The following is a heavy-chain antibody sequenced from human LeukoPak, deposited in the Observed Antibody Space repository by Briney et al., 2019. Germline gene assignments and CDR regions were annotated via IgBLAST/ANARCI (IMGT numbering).Heavy chain of an antibody. V-gene: IGHV3-23*01. CDR2: LSGSGDNT. Sequence: GGSLRLSCAASGFTFTNYAMSWVRQAPGKGLEWVSTLSGSGDNTYYADSVKGRFTISRDNSKNTLYLQMNSLRAEDTAVYYCARIAAADYWGQGALVTVSS. J-gene: IGHJ4*02. CDR3: ARIAAADY. D-gene: IGHD6-13*01. CDR1: GFTFTNYA.